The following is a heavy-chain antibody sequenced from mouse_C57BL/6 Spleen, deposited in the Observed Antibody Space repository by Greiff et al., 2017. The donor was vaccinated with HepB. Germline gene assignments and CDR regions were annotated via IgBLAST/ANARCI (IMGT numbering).Heavy chain of an antibody. Sequence: EVKLVESGGGLVKPGGSLKLSCAASGFTFSDYGMHWVRQAPEKGLEWVAYISSGSSTIYYADTVKGRFTISRDNAKNTLFLQMTSLRSEDTAMYYCARGNEDAMDYWGQGTSVTVSS. CDR1: GFTFSDYG. CDR2: ISSGSSTI. V-gene: IGHV5-17*01. J-gene: IGHJ4*01. D-gene: IGHD2-1*01. CDR3: ARGNEDAMDY.